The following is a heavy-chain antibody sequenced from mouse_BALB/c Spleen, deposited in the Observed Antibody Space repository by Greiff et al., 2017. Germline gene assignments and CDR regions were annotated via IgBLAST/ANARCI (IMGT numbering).Heavy chain of an antibody. Sequence: DVKVEESGPGLVKPSPSLSLTCSVPGYSITSGYYWNWIRQFPGNKLEWMGYISYDGSNNYNPSLKNRISITRDTSKNQFFLKLNSVTTEDTATYYCARDTVYDGYYPNSFAYWGQGTLVTVAA. CDR1: GYSITSGYY. J-gene: IGHJ3*01. CDR3: ARDTVYDGYYPNSFAY. D-gene: IGHD2-3*01. CDR2: ISYDGSN. V-gene: IGHV3-6*02.